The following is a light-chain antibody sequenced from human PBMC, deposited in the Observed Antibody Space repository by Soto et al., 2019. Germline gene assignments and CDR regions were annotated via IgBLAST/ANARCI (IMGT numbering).Light chain of an antibody. J-gene: IGLJ2*01. Sequence: QSALTQPASVYGSPGQSITISCTGTGSDIGTYNFVSWYQQHPGKAPKLLIHEINNRPPGVSIRFSGSKSGNTASLTISGLQAEDEADYYCSSDTTTSTLIFGGGTKLTVL. CDR1: GSDIGTYNF. CDR2: EIN. V-gene: IGLV2-14*01. CDR3: SSDTTTSTLI.